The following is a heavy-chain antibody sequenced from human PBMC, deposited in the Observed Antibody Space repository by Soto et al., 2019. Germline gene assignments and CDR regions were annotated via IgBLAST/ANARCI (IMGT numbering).Heavy chain of an antibody. V-gene: IGHV3-23*01. Sequence: GGSLRLSCAASGFTFSSYAMSWVRQAPGKGLEWVSAISGSGGSTYYADSVKGRFTISRDNSKNTLYLQMNSLRAEDTAVYYCAKARDCWTGYLPLFDYWGQGTLVTVSS. CDR2: ISGSGGST. D-gene: IGHD3-3*01. CDR3: AKARDCWTGYLPLFDY. J-gene: IGHJ4*02. CDR1: GFTFSSYA.